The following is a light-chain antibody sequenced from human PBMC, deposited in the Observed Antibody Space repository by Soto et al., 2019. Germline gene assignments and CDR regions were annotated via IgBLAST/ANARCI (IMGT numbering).Light chain of an antibody. CDR1: RSLEHSDGHTY. J-gene: IGKJ1*01. V-gene: IGKV2-24*01. CDR2: EIS. CDR3: MQTTELPWT. Sequence: IVMTQTPLSSPVTLGQPASISCRSSRSLEHSDGHTYLSWLHQRPGQPPRLLIYEISNRFSGVPDRFRGSGAGADFTLRISRVEPEDVGLYYCMQTTELPWTFGQGTKVEIK.